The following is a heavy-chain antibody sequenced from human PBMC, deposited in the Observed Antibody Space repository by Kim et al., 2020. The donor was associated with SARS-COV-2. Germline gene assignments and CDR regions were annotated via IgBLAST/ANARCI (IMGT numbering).Heavy chain of an antibody. Sequence: NYYADPVKGRLTISRAKPKNTVDLLMNSLRAEDTAAYYCAKDNERGAFDIWGQGTVVTVSS. CDR2: N. D-gene: IGHD2-8*01. CDR3: AKDNERGAFDI. V-gene: IGHV3-33*03. J-gene: IGHJ3*02.